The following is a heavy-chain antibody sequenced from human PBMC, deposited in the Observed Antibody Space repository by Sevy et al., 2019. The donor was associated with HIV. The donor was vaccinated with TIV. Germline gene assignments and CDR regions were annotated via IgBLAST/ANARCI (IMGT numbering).Heavy chain of an antibody. CDR2: VRSKTYGGTT. CDR3: TRDLFYYQPVDY. J-gene: IGHJ4*02. V-gene: IGHV3-49*03. CDR1: GFTIDDYA. Sequence: GGSLRLSCTASGFTIDDYAMSWFRQAPGKGLEWVGFVRSKTYGGTTDYAASVRGRFTISRDDSNSIAYLQMNSLKTEDTALYYCTRDLFYYQPVDYWGQGTLVTVSS. D-gene: IGHD2-8*01.